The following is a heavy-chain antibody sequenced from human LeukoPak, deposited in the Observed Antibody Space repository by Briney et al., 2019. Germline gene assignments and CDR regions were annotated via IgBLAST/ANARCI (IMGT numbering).Heavy chain of an antibody. CDR3: ARILRGYNYGRGIDY. Sequence: SETLSLTCTVSGASISSRSYYWGWIRQPPGKGLEWIGSISYSGSTYYNPSLKSRVTISVDTSKNQFSLKLSSVTAADTAVYYCARILRGYNYGRGIDYWGQGTLVTVSS. V-gene: IGHV4-39*01. J-gene: IGHJ4*02. D-gene: IGHD5-18*01. CDR1: GASISSRSYY. CDR2: ISYSGST.